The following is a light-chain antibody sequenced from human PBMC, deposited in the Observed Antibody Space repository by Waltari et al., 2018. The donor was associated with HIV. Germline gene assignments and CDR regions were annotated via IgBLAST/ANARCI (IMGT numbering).Light chain of an antibody. J-gene: IGLJ3*02. CDR1: SSDIGGYNY. CDR2: EVN. Sequence: QSALTQPPSASGSPGQSVTISCTGTSSDIGGYNYVSWYQQYQGKAPKVMIHEVNKRPSGVPDRFSGSKSGNTASLTVSGLQAEDEAYYYCSSYAGSNSWVCGGGTKRTVL. CDR3: SSYAGSNSWV. V-gene: IGLV2-8*01.